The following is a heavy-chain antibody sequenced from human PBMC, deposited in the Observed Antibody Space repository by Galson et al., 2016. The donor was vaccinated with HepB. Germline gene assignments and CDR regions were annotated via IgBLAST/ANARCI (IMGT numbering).Heavy chain of an antibody. J-gene: IGHJ3*02. CDR3: ARDAGSYDNSGYFYLDAFDI. CDR2: IYSGGST. CDR1: GFTVSSNY. V-gene: IGHV3-53*01. Sequence: LRLSCAASGFTVSSNYMSWVRQAPGKGLAWVSVIYSGGSTYYADSVKGRFTISRDNYKNTLYLQMNSLRAEDTAVYYCARDAGSYDNSGYFYLDAFDIWGQGTMVTVSS. D-gene: IGHD3-22*01.